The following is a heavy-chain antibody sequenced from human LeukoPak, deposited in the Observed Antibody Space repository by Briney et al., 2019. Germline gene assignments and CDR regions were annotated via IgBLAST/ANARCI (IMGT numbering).Heavy chain of an antibody. CDR2: IYGGGST. V-gene: IGHV3-53*01. Sequence: GGSLRLSCAASGFTVSSNFMAWVRQAPGKGLEWVSVIYGGGSTFYADSVKGRFTISRDNSKNTLYLQMNSLRAEDTAVYYCARGSIMGARGLGDYWGQGTLVTVSS. D-gene: IGHD1-26*01. CDR3: ARGSIMGARGLGDY. J-gene: IGHJ4*02. CDR1: GFTVSSNF.